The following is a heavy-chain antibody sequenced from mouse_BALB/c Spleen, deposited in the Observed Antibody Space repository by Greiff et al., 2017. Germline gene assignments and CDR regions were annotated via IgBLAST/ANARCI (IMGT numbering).Heavy chain of an antibody. CDR3: ARDDGYYAMDY. Sequence: EVKLMESGAELVKPGASVKLSCTASGFNIKDTYMHWVKQRPEQGLEWIGRIDPANGNTKYDPKFQGKATITADTSSNTAYLQLSSLTSEDTAVYYCARDDGYYAMDYWGQGTSVTVSS. D-gene: IGHD2-3*01. V-gene: IGHV14-3*02. J-gene: IGHJ4*01. CDR1: GFNIKDTY. CDR2: IDPANGNT.